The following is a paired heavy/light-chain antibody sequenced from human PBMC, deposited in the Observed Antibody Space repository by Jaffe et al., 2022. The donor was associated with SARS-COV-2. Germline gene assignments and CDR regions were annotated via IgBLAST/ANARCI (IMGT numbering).Heavy chain of an antibody. V-gene: IGHV3-9*01. D-gene: IGHD2-15*01. CDR2: INGDAATM. CDR1: GFTLDDKP. CDR3: VKDGGNNILVKGGFFDS. Sequence: EDQLVESGGGWVQPGGSLRLSCSGSGFTLDDKPMHWVRQRPGKGLEWVSGINGDAATMAYSDSAKDRFTISRDRESLYLQMSSLRPEDTARYFCVKDGGNNILVKGGFFDSWGQGILVTVSS. J-gene: IGHJ5*01.
Light chain of an antibody. Sequence: DIQMTQSPSSLSASVGDRVTITCRASQTIGTFLNWYQQRAGEAPRVLISGASNLEGGVPSRFSGSGSGTEFSLTITSLQPEDFATYYCQQTYSIPPTFGQGSKLDIK. CDR3: QQTYSIPPT. CDR1: QTIGTF. V-gene: IGKV1-39*01. CDR2: GAS. J-gene: IGKJ2*01.